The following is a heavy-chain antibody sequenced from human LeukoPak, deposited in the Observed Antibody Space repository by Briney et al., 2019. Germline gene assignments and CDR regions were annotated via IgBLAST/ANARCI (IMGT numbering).Heavy chain of an antibody. CDR2: ISSSDSTI. J-gene: IGHJ4*02. V-gene: IGHV3-48*03. Sequence: GGSLRLSCAASGFTFSSYEMNWVRQAPGKGLEWVSYISSSDSTIYYADSVKGRFTISRDNAKNSLYLQMNSLRAEDTAVYYCARGSYYFDYWGQGTLVTVSS. D-gene: IGHD1-26*01. CDR1: GFTFSSYE. CDR3: ARGSYYFDY.